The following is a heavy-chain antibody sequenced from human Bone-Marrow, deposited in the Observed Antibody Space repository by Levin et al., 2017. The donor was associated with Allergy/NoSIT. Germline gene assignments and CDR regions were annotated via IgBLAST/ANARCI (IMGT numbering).Heavy chain of an antibody. J-gene: IGHJ4*02. Sequence: GGSLRLSCAASGFTFRHYTMNWVRQAPGKGLEWVSCITSSGDSTYYADSVKGRFTISRNNAKNSLYLQLNRLRDEDTAMYYCARDPARGYYDSSGYSGDHWGQGTLVTVSS. CDR2: ITSSGDST. V-gene: IGHV3-48*02. D-gene: IGHD3-22*01. CDR3: ARDPARGYYDSSGYSGDH. CDR1: GFTFRHYT.